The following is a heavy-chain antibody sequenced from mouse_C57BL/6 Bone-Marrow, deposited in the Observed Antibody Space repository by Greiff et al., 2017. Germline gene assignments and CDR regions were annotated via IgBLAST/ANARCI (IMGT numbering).Heavy chain of an antibody. CDR3: AKAESYDY. CDR1: GYTFTDYY. D-gene: IGHD6-2*01. V-gene: IGHV1-26*01. CDR2: INPNNGGT. J-gene: IGHJ2*03. Sequence: EVQLQQSGPELVKPGASVKISCKASGYTFTDYYMNWVKQSNGKSLEWIGDINPNNGGTSYNQKFKGKATLTVDKSSSTAYMELRSLTSADSAVYYGAKAESYDYWCQGNGLTVTA.